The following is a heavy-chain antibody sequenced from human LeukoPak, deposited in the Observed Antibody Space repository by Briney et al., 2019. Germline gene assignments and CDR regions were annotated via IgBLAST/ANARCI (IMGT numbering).Heavy chain of an antibody. CDR1: GFTFSSYA. Sequence: GGSLRLSCAASGFTFSSYAMHWVRQAPGKGLEWVAVISYDGSNKYYADSVKGRFTISRDNSKNTLYLQMSSLRAEDTAVYYCARWRRGIAVAGTNDYWGQGTLVTVSS. D-gene: IGHD6-19*01. CDR3: ARWRRGIAVAGTNDY. V-gene: IGHV3-30*04. J-gene: IGHJ4*02. CDR2: ISYDGSNK.